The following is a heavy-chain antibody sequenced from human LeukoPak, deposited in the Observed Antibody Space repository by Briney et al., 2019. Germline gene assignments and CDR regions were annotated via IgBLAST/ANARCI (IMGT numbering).Heavy chain of an antibody. J-gene: IGHJ5*02. V-gene: IGHV4-39*07. CDR3: ARDHIVVVPAAVGWFDP. Sequence: PSETLSLTCTVSGGSISSSSYYGGWVRQPPGKGLEWIGSIYYSGSTYYNPSLKSRVTISVDTSKNQFSLKLSSVTAADTAVYYCARDHIVVVPAAVGWFDPWGQGTLVTVSS. CDR1: GGSISSSSYY. D-gene: IGHD2-2*01. CDR2: IYYSGST.